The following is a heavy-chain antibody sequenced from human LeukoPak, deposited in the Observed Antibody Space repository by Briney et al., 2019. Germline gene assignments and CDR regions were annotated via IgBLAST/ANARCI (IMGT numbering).Heavy chain of an antibody. V-gene: IGHV4-4*07. CDR2: IYTSGST. D-gene: IGHD2/OR15-2a*01. J-gene: IGHJ6*03. CDR3: ARVFHADYYYYMDV. CDR1: GDSISNYY. Sequence: SETLSLTCTVSGDSISNYYWSWIRQPAGKGLEWIGRIYTSGSTNYNPSLKSRVTMSVDTSKNQFSLKLSSVTAADTAVYYCARVFHADYYYYMDVWGKGTTVTVSS.